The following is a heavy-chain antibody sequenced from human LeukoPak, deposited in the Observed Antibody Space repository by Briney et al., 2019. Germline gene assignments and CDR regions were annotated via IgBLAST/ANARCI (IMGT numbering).Heavy chain of an antibody. Sequence: SETLSLTCTVSGGSISSYYWSWIRQPPGKGLEWIGYIYYSGSTNYNPSLKSRVTISVDTSKNQFSLKLSSVTAADTAVYYCASLGRDKKATYFDYGGQGTLVTVSA. CDR1: GGSISSYY. CDR2: IYYSGST. V-gene: IGHV4-59*08. J-gene: IGHJ4*02. CDR3: ASLGRDKKATYFDY. D-gene: IGHD1-26*01.